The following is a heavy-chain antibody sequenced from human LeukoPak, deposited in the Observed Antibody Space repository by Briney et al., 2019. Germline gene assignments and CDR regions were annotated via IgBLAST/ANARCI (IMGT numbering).Heavy chain of an antibody. V-gene: IGHV3-23*01. CDR1: GFTFSTYT. Sequence: GGSLRLSCADSGFTFSTYTMTWVRQAPGKRLEWVSFITGNGGTTYYADSVKGRFTVSRGNSKNTLYVQLNSLRAEDTAIYYCVRGSGSGWYARQFDYWAREPWSPSPQ. CDR3: VRGSGSGWYARQFDY. CDR2: ITGNGGTT. J-gene: IGHJ4*02. D-gene: IGHD6-19*01.